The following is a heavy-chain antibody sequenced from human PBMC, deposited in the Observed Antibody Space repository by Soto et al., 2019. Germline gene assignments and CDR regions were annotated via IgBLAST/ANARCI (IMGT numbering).Heavy chain of an antibody. Sequence: QVQLVQSGAEVKKPGSSVKVSCKASGGTFSSYAISWVRQAPGQGLEWMGGIIPIFGTANYAQKFQGRVTITADESTSTAYMELSSLRSEDTAVYYCARDRVVSCYYSESYWYFDLWGRGTLVTVSS. V-gene: IGHV1-69*01. CDR1: GGTFSSYA. CDR2: IIPIFGTA. D-gene: IGHD3-22*01. CDR3: ARDRVVSCYYSESYWYFDL. J-gene: IGHJ2*01.